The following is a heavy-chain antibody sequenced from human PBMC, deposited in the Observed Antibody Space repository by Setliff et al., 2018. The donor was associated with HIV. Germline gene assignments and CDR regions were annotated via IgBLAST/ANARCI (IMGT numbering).Heavy chain of an antibody. CDR1: GSSITNGDHY. Sequence: SETLSLTCSVSGSSITNGDHYWAWIRQSPGKGLEWIGYIYYTGDTYYSSSFESRVVISLDTSNNQFSLRVRSVTAADTALYFCARMSISASVYFDYWGQGTLVTVSS. D-gene: IGHD2-2*01. J-gene: IGHJ4*02. V-gene: IGHV4-30-4*08. CDR2: IYYTGDT. CDR3: ARMSISASVYFDY.